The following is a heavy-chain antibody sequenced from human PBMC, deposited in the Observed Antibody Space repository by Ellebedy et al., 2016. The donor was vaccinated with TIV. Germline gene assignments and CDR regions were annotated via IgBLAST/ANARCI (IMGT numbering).Heavy chain of an antibody. D-gene: IGHD5-18*01. V-gene: IGHV3-7*03. CDR1: GFTFRSDW. Sequence: GESLKISCAVSGFTFRSDWLSWVRQAPGKGLEWVACIKSDESERYYVDSVRGRFTISRDNAKNSLYLQMNSLRAEDTDVYYCASLDTATVTGRAYWGQGTLVTVSS. CDR3: ASLDTATVTGRAY. J-gene: IGHJ4*02. CDR2: IKSDESER.